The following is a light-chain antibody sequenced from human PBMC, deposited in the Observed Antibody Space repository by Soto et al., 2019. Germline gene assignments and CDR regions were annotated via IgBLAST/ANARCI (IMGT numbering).Light chain of an antibody. CDR2: GAS. CDR3: QQYMNWPPT. CDR1: QSVNSA. Sequence: EKVMTQSPATRSVSPGERATLSCRASQSVNSALAWYQQKPGQVPRLLIYGASTRATGIPARFSGSGSGTEFTLTISSLQSEDFAVYYCQQYMNWPPTFGQGTKVDIK. J-gene: IGKJ1*01. V-gene: IGKV3-15*01.